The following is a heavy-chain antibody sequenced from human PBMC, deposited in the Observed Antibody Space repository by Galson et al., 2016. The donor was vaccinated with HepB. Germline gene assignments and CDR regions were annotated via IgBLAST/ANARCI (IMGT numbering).Heavy chain of an antibody. CDR3: ARGTLGYCSGGSCYIDWFDP. D-gene: IGHD2-15*01. Sequence: SETLSLTCTVSGDSISSYCWNWIRQPPGKGLEWIGYIYDSGSTNYNPSLKSRVTISVDTSTNQFSLKLSPVTAADTAVYYCARGTLGYCSGGSCYIDWFDPWGQGTLVTVSS. CDR2: IYDSGST. J-gene: IGHJ5*02. V-gene: IGHV4-59*01. CDR1: GDSISSYC.